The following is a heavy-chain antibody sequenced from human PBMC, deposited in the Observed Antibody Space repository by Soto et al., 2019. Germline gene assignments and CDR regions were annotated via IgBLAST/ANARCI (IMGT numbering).Heavy chain of an antibody. V-gene: IGHV1-8*01. CDR1: GYTFTDFD. D-gene: IGHD3-22*01. Sequence: QVQLVQSGAEVKKPGASVKVSCKASGYTFTDFDINWVRQATGQGLEWMGWVNPKSGNTGYAPKFRGRVSMTRDTSTNTVYMEVSSLRSEDTAVYYCARGLPCGSCYNFWGQGTLVTVSS. CDR3: ARGLPCGSCYNF. CDR2: VNPKSGNT. J-gene: IGHJ4*02.